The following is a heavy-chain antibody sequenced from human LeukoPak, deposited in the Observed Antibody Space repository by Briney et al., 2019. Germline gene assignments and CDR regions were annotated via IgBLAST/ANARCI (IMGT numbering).Heavy chain of an antibody. V-gene: IGHV3-23*01. CDR3: AKSAAAGNYYYYGMDV. Sequence: LSGGSLRLSCAASGFTFSSYAMSWVRQAPGKGLEWVSAIGGSGGSTYYADSVKGRFTISRDNSKNTLYLQMNSLRAEDTAVYYCAKSAAAGNYYYYGMDVWGQGTTVTVSS. CDR1: GFTFSSYA. CDR2: IGGSGGST. D-gene: IGHD6-13*01. J-gene: IGHJ6*02.